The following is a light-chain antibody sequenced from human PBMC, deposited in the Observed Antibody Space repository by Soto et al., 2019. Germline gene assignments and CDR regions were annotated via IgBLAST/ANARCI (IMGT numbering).Light chain of an antibody. CDR3: QKYNSALLYT. CDR1: QSVSRN. V-gene: IGKV3-15*01. Sequence: EIVMTQSPATLSVSPGERATLSCRASQSVSRNLAWYQQRPGQPPRLLIYDASTRATGIPARFGGSGSGTEFTLTISGLQSEDHAVYYCQKYNSALLYTFGQGTKLEIK. J-gene: IGKJ2*01. CDR2: DAS.